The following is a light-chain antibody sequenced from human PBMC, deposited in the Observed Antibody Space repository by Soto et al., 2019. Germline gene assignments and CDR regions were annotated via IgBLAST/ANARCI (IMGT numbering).Light chain of an antibody. CDR2: DAS. J-gene: IGKJ4*01. Sequence: EIVLTQSPATLSLSPGERATLSCRASQSVSSYLAWYQQKPGKAPRLLIYDASNRATGIPARFSGSGSGTDFTLTISSLEPEDFAFYYCQQRSNWPPGATFGGGTKVEIK. V-gene: IGKV3-11*01. CDR3: QQRSNWPPGAT. CDR1: QSVSSY.